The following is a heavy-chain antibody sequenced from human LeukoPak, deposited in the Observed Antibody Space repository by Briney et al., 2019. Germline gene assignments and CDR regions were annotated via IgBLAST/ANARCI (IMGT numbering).Heavy chain of an antibody. D-gene: IGHD2-15*01. V-gene: IGHV1-46*01. Sequence: APVTVSFKASGYTFTIYYMHWVRQAPGQGLEWMGIINPSGGSTRYAQKFQGRVTMTRDTSTSTVYMELSSLRYEDTAVYYCARGVVFKSSSWYDTWGQGTLVTVSS. CDR3: ARGVVFKSSSWYDT. CDR2: INPSGGST. CDR1: GYTFTIYY. J-gene: IGHJ5*02.